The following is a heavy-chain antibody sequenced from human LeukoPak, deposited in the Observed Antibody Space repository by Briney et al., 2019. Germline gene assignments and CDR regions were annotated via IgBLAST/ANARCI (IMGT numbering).Heavy chain of an antibody. CDR1: GFTFSSYT. J-gene: IGHJ4*02. D-gene: IGHD3-10*01. CDR3: SRGSLQNYYGSGSFYGPD. V-gene: IGHV3-21*01. Sequence: GGSLRLSCAASGFTFSSYTMNWVRQAPGKGLEWVSSISTSSSYIYYADSVKGRFTISRDNAKNSLFLHMDSLRAEDTAVYYCSRGSLQNYYGSGSFYGPDWGQGTLVTVSS. CDR2: ISTSSSYI.